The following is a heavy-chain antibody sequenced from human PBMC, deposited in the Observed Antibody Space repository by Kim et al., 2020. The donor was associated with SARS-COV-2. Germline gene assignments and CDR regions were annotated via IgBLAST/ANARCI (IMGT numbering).Heavy chain of an antibody. Sequence: VKGRFTISRDNAKNSLYLQMNSLRAEDTAVYYCARSAHRLLRYFDWLFDYWGQGTLVTVSS. J-gene: IGHJ4*02. D-gene: IGHD3-9*01. V-gene: IGHV3-11*01. CDR3: ARSAHRLLRYFDWLFDY.